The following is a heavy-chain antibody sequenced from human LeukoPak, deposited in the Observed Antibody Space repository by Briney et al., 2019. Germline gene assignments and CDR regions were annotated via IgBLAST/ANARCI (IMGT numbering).Heavy chain of an antibody. CDR1: GGSISYYY. V-gene: IGHV4-59*08. J-gene: IGHJ6*02. D-gene: IGHD3-22*01. Sequence: SETLSLTCTVSGGSISYYYWSWIRQPPGKGLELIGYIYYSGSTNYNPSLKSRVTISVDTSKNQFSLKLSSVTAADTAVYYCARRRYYYDSSGPRNYYYYGMDVWGQGTTVTVSS. CDR3: ARRRYYYDSSGPRNYYYYGMDV. CDR2: IYYSGST.